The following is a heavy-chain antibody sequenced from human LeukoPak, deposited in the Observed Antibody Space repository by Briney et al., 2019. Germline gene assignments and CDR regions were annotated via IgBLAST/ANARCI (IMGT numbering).Heavy chain of an antibody. J-gene: IGHJ4*02. Sequence: SVKVSCKASGGTFSNYAISWVRQAPGQGLECMGGIIPIFGTANYAQKFQGRITITADESTSTAYMEMNSLRSEDTAVYYCARPHNGYSYGFDLWGQGTLVTVSS. D-gene: IGHD5-18*01. V-gene: IGHV1-69*13. CDR1: GGTFSNYA. CDR2: IIPIFGTA. CDR3: ARPHNGYSYGFDL.